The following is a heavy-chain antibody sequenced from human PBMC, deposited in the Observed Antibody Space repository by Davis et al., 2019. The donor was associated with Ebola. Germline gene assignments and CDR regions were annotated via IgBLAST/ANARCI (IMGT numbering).Heavy chain of an antibody. D-gene: IGHD6-19*01. CDR1: GFTFSGSA. V-gene: IGHV3-73*01. CDR3: TSRGIAVAGTDY. CDR2: IISKANSYAT. Sequence: GESLKISCAASGFTFSGSAMHWVRQASGKGLEWVGRIISKANSYATAYAASVKGRFTISRDDSKNTAYLQMNSLKTEDTAVYYCTSRGIAVAGTDYWGQGTLVTVSS. J-gene: IGHJ4*02.